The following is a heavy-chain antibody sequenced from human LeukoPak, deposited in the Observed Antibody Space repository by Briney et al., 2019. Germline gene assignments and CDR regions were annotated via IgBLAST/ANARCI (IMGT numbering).Heavy chain of an antibody. J-gene: IGHJ4*02. D-gene: IGHD3-10*01. CDR3: AKAHVPTMIRGVVSSD. CDR1: GFTFSSYA. CDR2: ISPSGGVT. V-gene: IGHV3-23*01. Sequence: GGSLRLSCATSGFTFSSYAMSWVRQAPGKGLEWVSTISPSGGVTFYSDSVRGRFTISRNYSKDTLFLQMNSLRAEDTALYYCAKAHVPTMIRGVVSSDWGQGTLVTVSS.